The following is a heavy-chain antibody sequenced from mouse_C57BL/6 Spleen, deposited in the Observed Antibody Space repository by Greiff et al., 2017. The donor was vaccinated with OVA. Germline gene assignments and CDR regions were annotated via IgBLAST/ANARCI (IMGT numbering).Heavy chain of an antibody. J-gene: IGHJ1*03. CDR2: ILPSIGRT. CDR1: DSEVFPIAY. Sequence: QVQLQQSGSELRSPGSSVKLSCKDFDSEVFPIAYMRWVRQKPGHGFEWIGGILPSIGRTIYGEKFEDKATLDADTLSNTAYLELNSLTSEDSAIYYCARPGGGESRGYFDVWGTGTTVTVSS. V-gene: IGHV15-2*01. CDR3: ARPGGGESRGYFDV.